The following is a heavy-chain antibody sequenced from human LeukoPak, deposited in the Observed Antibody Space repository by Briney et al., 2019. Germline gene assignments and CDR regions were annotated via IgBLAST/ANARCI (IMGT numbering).Heavy chain of an antibody. CDR3: ARGGITDYGDYSSFDY. CDR2: ISTGGGT. J-gene: IGHJ4*02. V-gene: IGHV3-66*01. Sequence: GGSLRLSCVASGFSVSNYYMSWVRQAPGKGLEWVSVISTGGGTSYTDSVKGRFTLSRDNSKNTLFLQMNSLRAEDTAVYYCARGGITDYGDYSSFDYWGQGTLLTVSS. CDR1: GFSVSNYY. D-gene: IGHD4-17*01.